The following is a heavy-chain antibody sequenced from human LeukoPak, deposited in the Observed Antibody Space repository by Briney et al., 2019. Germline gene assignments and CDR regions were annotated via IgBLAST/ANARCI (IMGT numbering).Heavy chain of an antibody. J-gene: IGHJ4*02. Sequence: GGSLRLSCAASGFTFDNYTMHWVRQAPGKGLEWVSLISGDGGSTYYADSVKGRFTISRDNSKNSLYLQMNSLRTEDTALYYCAKGFFDWSYFDYWGQGTLVTVSS. CDR1: GFTFDNYT. D-gene: IGHD3-9*01. CDR2: ISGDGGST. V-gene: IGHV3-43*01. CDR3: AKGFFDWSYFDY.